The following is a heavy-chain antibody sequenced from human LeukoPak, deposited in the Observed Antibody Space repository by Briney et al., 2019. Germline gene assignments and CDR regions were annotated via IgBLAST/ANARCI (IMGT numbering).Heavy chain of an antibody. CDR2: IYPADSDT. J-gene: IGHJ4*02. V-gene: IGHV5-51*01. Sequence: GESLKISGQASGYSFINYWIGWVRQMPGKGLESMGIIYPADSDTTYNPSFQGQVTISADKSISTVYLQWSSLKASDTAMYYCARQSRDGSKTRGYYFDYWGQGTVVTVSS. CDR3: ARQSRDGSKTRGYYFDY. D-gene: IGHD3-10*01. CDR1: GYSFINYW.